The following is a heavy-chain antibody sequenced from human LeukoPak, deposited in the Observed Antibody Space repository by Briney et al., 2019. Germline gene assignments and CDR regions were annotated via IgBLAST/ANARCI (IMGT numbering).Heavy chain of an antibody. D-gene: IGHD6-19*01. J-gene: IGHJ3*02. CDR3: AKDFWQWLYYDAFDI. Sequence: ASVKVSCKASGYTFTNYYMHWVRQAPGQGLEWMGMISPSGASTSYAQKFQGRVTMTRDVSTSTVYMELSSLRAEDTAVYYCAKDFWQWLYYDAFDIWGQGTMVTVSS. CDR2: ISPSGAST. CDR1: GYTFTNYY. V-gene: IGHV1-46*01.